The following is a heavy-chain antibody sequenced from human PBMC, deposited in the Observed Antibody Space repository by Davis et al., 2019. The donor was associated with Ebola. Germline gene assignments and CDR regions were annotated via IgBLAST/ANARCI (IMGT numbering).Heavy chain of an antibody. Sequence: GESLKISCAASGFAFSIHWMTWVRQAPGKGLEWVANIRQDGGETYYADSVKGRFAISRDSAKNSLYLQMNSLRAEDTAIYYCARDAVPAAQDYWGQGNLVTVSS. CDR3: ARDAVPAAQDY. V-gene: IGHV3-7*03. CDR2: IRQDGGET. CDR1: GFAFSIHW. D-gene: IGHD2-2*01. J-gene: IGHJ4*02.